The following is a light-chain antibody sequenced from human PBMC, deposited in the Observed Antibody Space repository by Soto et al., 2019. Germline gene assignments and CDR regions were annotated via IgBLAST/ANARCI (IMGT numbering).Light chain of an antibody. CDR3: LQDYNYPLT. CDR2: AAS. J-gene: IGKJ4*01. V-gene: IGKV1-6*01. Sequence: AIQMTQSPSSLSASVGDRVTITCRASQGIRNDLGWYQQKPGKAPKLLIYAASSLQSGVPSRFSGSGSGTDFTLTIRRLQPEDFATYYCLQDYNYPLTFGGGTKVDIK. CDR1: QGIRND.